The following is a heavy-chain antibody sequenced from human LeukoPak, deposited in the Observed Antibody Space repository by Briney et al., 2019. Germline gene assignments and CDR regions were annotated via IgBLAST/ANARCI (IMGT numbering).Heavy chain of an antibody. Sequence: SETLSLTCTVSGDSISSRTYYWGWIRQPPGKGLEWIGSIYYSGRTYYNPSLKSRVALSVDTSKSRISLKLISVTAADTAVYYCARLYSGTRPPDYWGQGTLVTVPS. J-gene: IGHJ4*02. CDR1: GDSISSRTYY. CDR2: IYYSGRT. V-gene: IGHV4-39*01. CDR3: ARLYSGTRPPDY. D-gene: IGHD3-10*01.